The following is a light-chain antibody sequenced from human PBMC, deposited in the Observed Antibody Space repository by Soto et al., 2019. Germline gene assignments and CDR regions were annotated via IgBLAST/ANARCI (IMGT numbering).Light chain of an antibody. CDR1: QSVSSSY. CDR3: QHFNSYSEA. V-gene: IGKV3-20*01. CDR2: GAS. Sequence: EIVLTHSPGTLSLSPSERSTLSCRASQSVSSSYLAWYQQKPGQAPRLLIYGASSRATGIPDRFSGSGSGTDLTLTISSLQPDDFATHYCQHFNSYSEAFGQGTKVDIK. J-gene: IGKJ1*01.